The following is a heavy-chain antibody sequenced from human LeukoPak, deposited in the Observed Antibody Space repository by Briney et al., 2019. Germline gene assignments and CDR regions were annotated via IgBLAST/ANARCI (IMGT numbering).Heavy chain of an antibody. J-gene: IGHJ4*02. Sequence: PGGSLRLSCAGSGFTFSSYAMSWVRQAPGKGLEWVSAISDSGDYTYYADSVKGRFTIPTDNSKNTLYLHVNSLRAEDTAVHYCAKDTSIGKYCTSGVCSPFDYWGQGTLVTVSS. D-gene: IGHD2-8*01. CDR2: ISDSGDYT. V-gene: IGHV3-23*01. CDR1: GFTFSSYA. CDR3: AKDTSIGKYCTSGVCSPFDY.